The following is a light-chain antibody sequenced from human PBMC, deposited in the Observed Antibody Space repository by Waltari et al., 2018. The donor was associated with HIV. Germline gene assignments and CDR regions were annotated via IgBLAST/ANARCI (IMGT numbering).Light chain of an antibody. CDR2: KAS. V-gene: IGKV1-5*03. CDR3: QQYNPYPWT. CDR1: QSIKAW. Sequence: TQSPSTLSAFVGDRVTITCRASQSIKAWLAWYQQKPGKAPKLLIYKASTLEIGVPSRFSGSGSGTEFTLTISSLQPDDFATYYCQQYNPYPWTFGQGTKVEVK. J-gene: IGKJ1*01.